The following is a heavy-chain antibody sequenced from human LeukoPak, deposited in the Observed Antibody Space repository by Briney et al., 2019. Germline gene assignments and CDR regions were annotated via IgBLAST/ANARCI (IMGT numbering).Heavy chain of an antibody. J-gene: IGHJ4*02. CDR1: GGPFSSGSYY. D-gene: IGHD2-21*01. V-gene: IGHV4-61*02. CDR3: ARGGGDWGFHQSDY. Sequence: SETLSLTCTVSGGPFSSGSYYWSWIRQPAGKGLEWIGRIYTSGSTNYNPSLKSRVTISVDPSKNQFSLKLSSVTAADTAVYYCARGGGDWGFHQSDYWGQGTLVTVSS. CDR2: IYTSGST.